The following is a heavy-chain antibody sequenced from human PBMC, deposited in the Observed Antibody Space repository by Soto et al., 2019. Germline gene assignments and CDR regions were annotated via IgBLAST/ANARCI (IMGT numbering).Heavy chain of an antibody. CDR1: GGTSSSYA. D-gene: IGHD3-22*01. CDR2: IIPIFGTA. J-gene: IGHJ4*02. CDR3: ARGGNYYDSSGLGPEYYFDY. V-gene: IGHV1-69*13. Sequence: GASVKVSCKASGGTSSSYAISWVRQAPGQGLEWMGGIIPIFGTANYAQKFQGRVTITADESTSTAYMELSSLRSEDTAVYYCARGGNYYDSSGLGPEYYFDYWGQGTLVTVSS.